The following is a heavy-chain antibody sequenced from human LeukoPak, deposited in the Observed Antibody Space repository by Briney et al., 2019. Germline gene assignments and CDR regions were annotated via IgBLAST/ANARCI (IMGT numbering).Heavy chain of an antibody. V-gene: IGHV3-48*01. CDR3: ASNPSGTGDFDY. CDR2: INSSSSTI. Sequence: GGSLRLSCAASGFTFSSYNMNWVRQAPGKGLEWVSYINSSSSTIYYADSVKGRFTISRDNAKNSLFLQMDSLRAEDTAVYYCASNPSGTGDFDYWGQGTLVTVSS. J-gene: IGHJ4*02. CDR1: GFTFSSYN. D-gene: IGHD3-10*01.